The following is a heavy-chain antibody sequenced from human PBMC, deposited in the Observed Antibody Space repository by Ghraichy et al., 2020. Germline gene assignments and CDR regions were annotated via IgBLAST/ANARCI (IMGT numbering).Heavy chain of an antibody. V-gene: IGHV4-34*01. CDR2: INHSGST. J-gene: IGHJ5*02. Sequence: SETLSLTCAVYGGSFSGYYWSWIRQPPGKGLEWIGEINHSGSTNYNPSLKSRVTISVDTSKNQFSLKLSSVTAADTAVYYCARVGEYGGKSFKGNGWFDPWGQGTLVTVSS. CDR3: ARVGEYGGKSFKGNGWFDP. CDR1: GGSFSGYY. D-gene: IGHD4-23*01.